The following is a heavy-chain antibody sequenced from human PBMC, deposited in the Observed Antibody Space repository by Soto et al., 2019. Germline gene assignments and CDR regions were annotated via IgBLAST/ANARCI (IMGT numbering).Heavy chain of an antibody. J-gene: IGHJ4*02. CDR3: ARQSRPLYYFDY. CDR2: IYYSGST. V-gene: IGHV4-39*01. CDR1: GGSISSSSYY. Sequence: PSETLSLTCTVSGGSISSSSYYWGWIRQPPGKGLEWIGSIYYSGSTYYNPSLKSRVTISVDTSKNLFSLKLSSVTAADTAVYYCARQSRPLYYFDYWGQGTLVTVSS.